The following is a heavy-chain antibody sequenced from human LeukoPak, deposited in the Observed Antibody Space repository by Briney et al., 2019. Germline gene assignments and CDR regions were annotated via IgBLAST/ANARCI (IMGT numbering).Heavy chain of an antibody. V-gene: IGHV3-48*01. Sequence: GGSLRLSCAASGFTFSSYSMNWVRQAPGKGLEWVSYISSSSSAIYYADSVKGRFTISRDNAKNSLYLQMNSLRAEDTAVYYCARSARSEDDDFWSGYLADWGQGTLVTVSS. CDR3: ARSARSEDDDFWSGYLAD. CDR2: ISSSSSAI. J-gene: IGHJ4*02. CDR1: GFTFSSYS. D-gene: IGHD3-3*01.